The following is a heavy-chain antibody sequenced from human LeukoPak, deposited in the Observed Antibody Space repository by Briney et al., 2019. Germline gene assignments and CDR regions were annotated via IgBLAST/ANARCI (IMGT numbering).Heavy chain of an antibody. D-gene: IGHD3-10*01. CDR3: ASGWGSYHTPYYYMDV. CDR1: GFTLSSNY. Sequence: QSGGSLRLSCVASGFTLSSNYMSWVRQAPGKGLEWVSVIYSGGSTYYADSVKGRFAISRDNSKNTLYLQMNSLRAEDTAVYYCASGWGSYHTPYYYMDVWGTGTTVTVSS. V-gene: IGHV3-53*01. J-gene: IGHJ6*03. CDR2: IYSGGST.